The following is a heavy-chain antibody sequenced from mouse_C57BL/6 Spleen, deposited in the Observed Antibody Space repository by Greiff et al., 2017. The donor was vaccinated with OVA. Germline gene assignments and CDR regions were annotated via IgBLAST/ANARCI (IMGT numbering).Heavy chain of an antibody. CDR3: ARNPGFDY. CDR1: GYAFSSSW. Sequence: FQLQQPGPELVKPGASVKISCKASGYAFSSSWMNWVKQRPGRGLEGIGRIYPGDGDTNYNGKFKGKATLTADKSSSTAYMQLSSLTSEDSAVYFCARNPGFDYWGQGTTLTVSS. CDR2: IYPGDGDT. V-gene: IGHV1-82*01. J-gene: IGHJ2*01.